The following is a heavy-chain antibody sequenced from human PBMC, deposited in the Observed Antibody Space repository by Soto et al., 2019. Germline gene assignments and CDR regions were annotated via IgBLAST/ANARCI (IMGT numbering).Heavy chain of an antibody. V-gene: IGHV3-23*01. J-gene: IGHJ4*02. CDR3: AKVFYYYDSSGYYYFDS. D-gene: IGHD3-22*01. Sequence: PGGSLRLSFAASGFTFSSYAVTWGRQAPGKGPEWISSISGSGSTIYYADSVKGRFTISRDNSKNTLYLQMSSLRAEDTAVYYCAKVFYYYDSSGYYYFDSWGQGTLVTVSS. CDR1: GFTFSSYA. CDR2: ISGSGSTI.